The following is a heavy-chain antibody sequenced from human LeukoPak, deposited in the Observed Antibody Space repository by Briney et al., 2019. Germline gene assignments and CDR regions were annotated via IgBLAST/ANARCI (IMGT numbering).Heavy chain of an antibody. J-gene: IGHJ5*02. CDR3: ARDNLGYGDYGWFDP. D-gene: IGHD4-17*01. V-gene: IGHV4-39*07. Sequence: SETLSLTCTVSGGSISSSSYYWGWIRQPPGKGLEWIGSIYYSGSTYYNPSLKSRVTISVDTSKSQFSLKLSSVTAADTAVYYCARDNLGYGDYGWFDPWGQGTLVTVSS. CDR2: IYYSGST. CDR1: GGSISSSSYY.